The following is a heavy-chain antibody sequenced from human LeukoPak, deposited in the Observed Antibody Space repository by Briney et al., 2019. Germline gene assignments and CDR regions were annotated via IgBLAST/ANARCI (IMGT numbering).Heavy chain of an antibody. D-gene: IGHD6-13*01. V-gene: IGHV3-7*01. CDR2: IKQDGSEK. CDR1: GFTFISYW. Sequence: QTGGSLRLSCAASGFTFISYWMSWVRQAPGKGLEWVANIKQDGSEKYYVDSVNGRFTISRDDARNSLYLQMNSLRVDDTAVYYCARHLIHSSSWYDYFDFWGQGTLVTVSS. CDR3: ARHLIHSSSWYDYFDF. J-gene: IGHJ4*02.